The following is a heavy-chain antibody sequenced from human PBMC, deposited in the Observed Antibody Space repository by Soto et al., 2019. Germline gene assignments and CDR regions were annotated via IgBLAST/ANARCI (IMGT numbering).Heavy chain of an antibody. CDR2: IKTKTAGGTA. D-gene: IGHD6-19*01. CDR1: GFTFTNAW. V-gene: IGHV3-15*07. J-gene: IGHJ5*02. Sequence: EVRLVESGGGLVKPGGSLRLSCAASGFTFTNAWMNWVRQAPGKGLEWVGRIKTKTAGGTADYAAPVKGRFTISRDDSKDTRYLQLNSLMAEDTAVYYCSRQNSRDGQSWGLGSLLTLSS. CDR3: SRQNSRDGQS.